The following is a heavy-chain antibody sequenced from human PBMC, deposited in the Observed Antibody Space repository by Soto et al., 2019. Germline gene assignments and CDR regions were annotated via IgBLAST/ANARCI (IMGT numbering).Heavy chain of an antibody. Sequence: ASVKVSCKASGYTFTSYYMHWVRQAPGQGLEWMGIINPSGGSTSYAQKCQGRVTMTRDTSTSTVYMELSSLRSEDTAVYYCARSSSSPWGIWDYYDSSGYYTLWCQGTLVTVSS. J-gene: IGHJ4*02. CDR1: GYTFTSYY. D-gene: IGHD3-22*01. V-gene: IGHV1-46*01. CDR2: INPSGGST. CDR3: ARSSSSPWGIWDYYDSSGYYTL.